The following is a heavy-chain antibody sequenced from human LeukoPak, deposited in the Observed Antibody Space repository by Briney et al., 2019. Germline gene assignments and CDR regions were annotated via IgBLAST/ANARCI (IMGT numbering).Heavy chain of an antibody. J-gene: IGHJ4*02. Sequence: GASVKVSCKASGYTFTGYYMHWVRQAPGQGLEWMGRINPNSGGTNYAQKFQGRVTMTRDTSISTAYMELSRLRSDDTAVYYCARDFLVVRGVIRYWGQGTLVTVSS. D-gene: IGHD3-10*01. CDR1: GYTFTGYY. CDR2: INPNSGGT. V-gene: IGHV1-2*06. CDR3: ARDFLVVRGVIRY.